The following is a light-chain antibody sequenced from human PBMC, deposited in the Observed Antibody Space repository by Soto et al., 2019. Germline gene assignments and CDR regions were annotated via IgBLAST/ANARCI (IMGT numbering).Light chain of an antibody. CDR2: GAS. CDR3: QPYNNWPLT. Sequence: EIVLTQSPGTLSLSPGERATLSCRASQSVSSSYLAWYQQKPGQGPRLLIYGASSRATGTPDRFSGSGSGTDFTLTINSLQSEDFAVYYCQPYNNWPLTFGGGTKVDIK. V-gene: IGKV3-20*01. CDR1: QSVSSSY. J-gene: IGKJ4*01.